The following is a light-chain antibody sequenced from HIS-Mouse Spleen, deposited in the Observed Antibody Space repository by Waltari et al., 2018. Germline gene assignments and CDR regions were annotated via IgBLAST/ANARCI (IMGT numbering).Light chain of an antibody. Sequence: QSVLTQPPSASGTPGQRVTISCSGSSPNSGSTSVYWYHQLPGTAPKLLIYRNNQRPSGVPDRFSGSKSGTSASLAISGLRSEDEADYYCAAWDDSLSGHVVFGGGTKLTVL. CDR3: AAWDDSLSGHVV. V-gene: IGLV1-47*01. J-gene: IGLJ2*01. CDR2: RNN. CDR1: SPNSGSTS.